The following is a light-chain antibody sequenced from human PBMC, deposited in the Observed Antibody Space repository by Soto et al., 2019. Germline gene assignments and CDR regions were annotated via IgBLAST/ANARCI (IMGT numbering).Light chain of an antibody. Sequence: QSVLTQPPSASGTPGQRVTISCSGSSSNIGSNTVNWYQQLPGTAPKLLIYSNNQRPSGVPDRFSGSKSGNTASLTVSGLQAEDEADYYCSSYADSNNLLFGGGTQLTVL. CDR3: SSYADSNNLL. CDR1: SSNIGSNT. V-gene: IGLV1-44*01. J-gene: IGLJ7*01. CDR2: SNN.